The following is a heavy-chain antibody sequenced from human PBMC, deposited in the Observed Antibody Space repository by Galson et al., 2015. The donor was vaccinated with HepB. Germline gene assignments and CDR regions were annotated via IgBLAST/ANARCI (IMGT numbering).Heavy chain of an antibody. D-gene: IGHD5-12*01. J-gene: IGHJ4*02. V-gene: IGHV3-30*04. CDR3: VKGGGYSAIRGRGGFDS. CDR2: TTYDGTNK. Sequence: SPRLSCAASGFTFNSYAMHWVRQAPGKGLQWVVVTTYDGTNKFYARSVKGRFTISRDNSGNTLFLHMNSLRPEDTALYYCVKGGGYSAIRGRGGFDSWGQGALVTVSS. CDR1: GFTFNSYA.